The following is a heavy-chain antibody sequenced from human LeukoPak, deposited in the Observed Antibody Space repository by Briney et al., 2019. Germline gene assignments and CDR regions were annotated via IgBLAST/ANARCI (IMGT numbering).Heavy chain of an antibody. J-gene: IGHJ6*03. CDR1: GFTVSSNY. CDR2: IYSGGST. CDR3: ARAPSPGRTRDYYYYYMGV. V-gene: IGHV3-53*01. Sequence: SGGSLRLSCAASGFTVSSNYMSWVRQAPGKGLEWVSVIYSGGSTYYADSVKGRFTISRDNSKNTLYLQMNSLRAEDTAVYYCARAPSPGRTRDYYYYYMGVWGKGTTVTVSS. D-gene: IGHD1-14*01.